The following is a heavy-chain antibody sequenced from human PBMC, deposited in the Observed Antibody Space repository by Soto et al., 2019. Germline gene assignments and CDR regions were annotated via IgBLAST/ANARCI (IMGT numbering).Heavy chain of an antibody. CDR1: GFTFSSYA. CDR2: ISGSGGST. V-gene: IGHV3-23*01. J-gene: IGHJ3*02. CDR3: AKASSWYDAFDI. Sequence: EVQLLESGGGLVQPGGSLRLSCAASGFTFSSYAMSWVRQAPGKGLEWVSAISGSGGSTYYTDSVKGRFTISRDNSKNTLYLQMNSLRAEDTAVYYCAKASSWYDAFDIWGQGTMVTVSS. D-gene: IGHD6-13*01.